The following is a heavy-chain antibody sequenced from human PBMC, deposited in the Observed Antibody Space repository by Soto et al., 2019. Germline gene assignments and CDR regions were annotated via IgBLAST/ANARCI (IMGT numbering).Heavy chain of an antibody. V-gene: IGHV6-1*01. CDR2: TYYRSKWYN. Sequence: SQTLSLTCAISGDSVSSNSAAWNWIRQSPSRGLEWLGRTYYRSKWYNDYAVSVKSRITINPDTSKNQFSLQLNSVTPEDTAVYYCARDSSFLYSGYEYAFDYWGQGTLVTVSS. CDR3: ARDSSFLYSGYEYAFDY. D-gene: IGHD5-12*01. CDR1: GDSVSSNSAA. J-gene: IGHJ4*02.